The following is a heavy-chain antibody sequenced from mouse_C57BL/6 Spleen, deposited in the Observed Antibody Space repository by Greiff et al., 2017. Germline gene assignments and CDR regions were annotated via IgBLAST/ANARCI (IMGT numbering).Heavy chain of an antibody. CDR3: AKDYDKGYYAMDY. J-gene: IGHJ4*01. Sequence: VKLVESGPGLVQPSQSLSITCTVSGFSLTSYGVHWVRQSPGKGLEWLGVIWRGGSTDYNAAFMSRLSITKDNSKSQVFFKMNSLQADDTAIYYCAKDYDKGYYAMDYWGQGTSVTVSS. CDR1: GFSLTSYG. D-gene: IGHD2-4*01. CDR2: IWRGGST. V-gene: IGHV2-5*01.